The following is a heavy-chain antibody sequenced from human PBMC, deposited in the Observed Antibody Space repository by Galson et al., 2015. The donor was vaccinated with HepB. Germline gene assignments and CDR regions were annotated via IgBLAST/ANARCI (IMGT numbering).Heavy chain of an antibody. Sequence: SLRLSCAASGFTFGDYAMSWFRQAPGKGLEWVANIKQDGSEKYYVDSVEGRFTISRDNAKNSLYLQMNSLRAEDTAVYYCARRPRSSSGSYSYPNWFDPWGQGTLVTVSP. V-gene: IGHV3-7*03. CDR2: IKQDGSEK. J-gene: IGHJ5*02. D-gene: IGHD3-10*01. CDR1: GFTFGDYA. CDR3: ARRPRSSSGSYSYPNWFDP.